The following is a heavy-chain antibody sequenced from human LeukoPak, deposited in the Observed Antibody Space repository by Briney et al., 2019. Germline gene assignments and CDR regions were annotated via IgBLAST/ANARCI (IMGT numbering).Heavy chain of an antibody. Sequence: PGGSLRLSCAASGFTFSSYSMNWVRQAPGKGLEWVSFISSSSSYIYYADSVKGRFTISRDNAKNSLYLQMNSLRAEDTAVYYRARGSMAAAGTQDYWGQGTLVTVSS. CDR3: ARGSMAAAGTQDY. CDR1: GFTFSSYS. V-gene: IGHV3-21*01. J-gene: IGHJ4*02. CDR2: ISSSSSYI. D-gene: IGHD6-13*01.